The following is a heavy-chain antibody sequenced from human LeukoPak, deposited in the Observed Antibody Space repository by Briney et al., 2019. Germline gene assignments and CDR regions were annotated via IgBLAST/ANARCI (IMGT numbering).Heavy chain of an antibody. CDR2: IYYSGST. Sequence: PSETLSLTCTVSGGSISSYYWSWIRQPPGKGLEWIGYIYYSGSTNYNPSLKSRVTISVDTSKNQFSLKLSSVAAADTAVYYCARQQLSQLYYFDYWGQGTLVTVSS. J-gene: IGHJ4*02. V-gene: IGHV4-59*01. CDR3: ARQQLSQLYYFDY. CDR1: GGSISSYY. D-gene: IGHD6-13*01.